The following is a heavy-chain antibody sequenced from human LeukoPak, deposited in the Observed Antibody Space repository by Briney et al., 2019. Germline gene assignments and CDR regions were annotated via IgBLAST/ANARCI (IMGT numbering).Heavy chain of an antibody. CDR3: VRGARYYFDY. V-gene: IGHV4-34*01. J-gene: IGHJ4*02. Sequence: SETLSLTCAVHGGSFSSYYWTWIRQPPGKGLEWIGEIYHSGSTNYSPSLKSRVTISVDTSENQFSLKLTSVTAADTAVYYCVRGARYYFDYWGQGTLVTVSS. CDR2: IYHSGST. CDR1: GGSFSSYY.